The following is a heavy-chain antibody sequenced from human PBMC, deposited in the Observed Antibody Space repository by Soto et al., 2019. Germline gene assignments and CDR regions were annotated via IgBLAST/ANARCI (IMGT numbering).Heavy chain of an antibody. CDR1: GYTFTGYY. Sequence: VKVSCKASGYTFTGYYMHWVRQAPGQGLEWMGWINPNSGGTNYAQKFQGWVTMTRDTSISTAYMELSRLRSDDTAVYYCAXXSPPSPSXVTTGYYYYGMDVWGQGTTVTVSS. V-gene: IGHV1-2*04. CDR3: AXXSPPSPSXVTTGYYYYGMDV. CDR2: INPNSGGT. D-gene: IGHD4-4*01. J-gene: IGHJ6*02.